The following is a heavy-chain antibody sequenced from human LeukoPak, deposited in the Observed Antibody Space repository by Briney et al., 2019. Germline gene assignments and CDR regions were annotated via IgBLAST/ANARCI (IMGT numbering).Heavy chain of an antibody. CDR2: ISYDGSNK. J-gene: IGHJ4*02. D-gene: IGHD6-13*01. V-gene: IGHV3-30*01. CDR1: GFTFSSYA. Sequence: GGSLRLSCAASGFTFSSYAMHWVRQAPGKGLEWVAVISYDGSNKYYADSVKGRFTISRDNSKNTLYLQMNSLRAEDTAVYYCARGRGSSWYFDYWGQGTPVTVSS. CDR3: ARGRGSSWYFDY.